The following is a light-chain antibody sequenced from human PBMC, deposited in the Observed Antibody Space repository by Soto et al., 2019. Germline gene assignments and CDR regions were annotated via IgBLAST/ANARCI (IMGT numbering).Light chain of an antibody. J-gene: IGKJ2*01. CDR3: QQYNNWPQT. CDR2: GAS. CDR1: KSVSSN. V-gene: IGKV3-15*01. Sequence: EIVMTQSPATLSVSPGERATLSCRASKSVSSNLAWYQQKPGQAPRRLIYGASTRATGIPASFSGSGSGTEFALTISSLQSEDFAVYYCQQYNNWPQTFGQGTKLEIK.